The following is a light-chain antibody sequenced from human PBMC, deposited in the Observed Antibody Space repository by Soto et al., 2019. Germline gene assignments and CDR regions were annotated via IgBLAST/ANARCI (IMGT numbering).Light chain of an antibody. CDR3: QQYNMYHYT. CDR2: EAS. J-gene: IGKJ2*01. Sequence: DILMTQSPSTLSASVGDRVTITCRASQSASTWLAWYQQKPGKAPKLLIYEASILQGGVPLRFSGSGSGTEFTLTISSLQSEDVATYDGQQYNMYHYTCGQGTKLE. CDR1: QSASTW. V-gene: IGKV1-5*01.